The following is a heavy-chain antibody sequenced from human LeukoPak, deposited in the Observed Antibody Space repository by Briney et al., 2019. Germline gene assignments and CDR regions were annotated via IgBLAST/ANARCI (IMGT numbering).Heavy chain of an antibody. Sequence: GGSLRLSCTASGFTFSDYWMTWVRQAPGKGPEWVANIRQDGSQRYYVDSVRGRFTISRDNAKNSLFLQMNGLRAEDTAVYYCARRGGSSSRRSPIDYWGQGTLVTVSS. J-gene: IGHJ4*02. CDR3: ARRGGSSSRRSPIDY. CDR2: IRQDGSQR. V-gene: IGHV3-7*01. CDR1: GFTFSDYW. D-gene: IGHD6-6*01.